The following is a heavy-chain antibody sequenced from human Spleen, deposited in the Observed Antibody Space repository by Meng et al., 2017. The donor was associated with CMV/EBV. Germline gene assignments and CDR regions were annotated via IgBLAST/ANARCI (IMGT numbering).Heavy chain of an antibody. J-gene: IGHJ4*02. CDR3: ARREYSYSRYFDY. V-gene: IGHV3-11*06. CDR2: ISSSSNT. D-gene: IGHD2-15*01. CDR1: GFTLSDHY. Sequence: QVEQGASGEGLVTACCSLTLSCAASGFTLSDHYMSWIRSAPGKGLEWVSYISSSSNTIYVASVKGRFTISRDKAKKPFYLKMNSLRAEYTAVYYCARREYSYSRYFDYWGQGTLVTVPS.